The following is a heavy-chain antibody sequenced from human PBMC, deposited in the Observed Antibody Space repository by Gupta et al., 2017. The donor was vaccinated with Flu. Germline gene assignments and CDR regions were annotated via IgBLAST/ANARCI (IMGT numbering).Heavy chain of an antibody. CDR2: ISYDGTNK. V-gene: IGHV3-30-3*01. CDR1: ASTFSPYA. Sequence: VQLVASGAGVVQPGRSLSLSSTAPASTFSPYAIHWVSLAPAKGLEWVAVISYDGTNKYYADSVKGRFTISRDNTKNTLHLQMNSLRAEETAVYYCARAQTYDYRLSIDYWGQGTLVTVSS. CDR3: ARAQTYDYRLSIDY. J-gene: IGHJ4*02. D-gene: IGHD4-11*01.